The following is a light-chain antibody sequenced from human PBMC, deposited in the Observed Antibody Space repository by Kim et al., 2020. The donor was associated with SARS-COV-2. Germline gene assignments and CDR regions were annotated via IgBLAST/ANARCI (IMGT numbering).Light chain of an antibody. CDR1: KLGEKF. J-gene: IGLJ3*02. CDR3: QTWDGSAAV. CDR2: EDN. Sequence: SYELTQPPSVSVSPGQTARITCSGNKLGEKFACWYQQMPGRSPVLLIYEDNRRPSGVPERFSGSNSRDTATLTISGTQAVDEADYYCQTWDGSAAVFGGG. V-gene: IGLV3-1*01.